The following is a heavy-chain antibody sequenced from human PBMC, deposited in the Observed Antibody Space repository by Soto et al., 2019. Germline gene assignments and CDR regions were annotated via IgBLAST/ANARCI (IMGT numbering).Heavy chain of an antibody. D-gene: IGHD6-19*01. J-gene: IGHJ5*02. V-gene: IGHV2-26*01. CDR1: GFSLSNARMG. CDR3: ARMAGGSSGWYSRNWFDP. CDR2: IFSNDEK. Sequence: SGPTLVNPTATLTLTCTVSGFSLSNARMGVSWIRQPPGKALEWLAHIFSNDEKSYSTSLKSRPTISKDTSKSQVVLTMTNMDPVDTATYYCARMAGGSSGWYSRNWFDPWGQGTLVTVSS.